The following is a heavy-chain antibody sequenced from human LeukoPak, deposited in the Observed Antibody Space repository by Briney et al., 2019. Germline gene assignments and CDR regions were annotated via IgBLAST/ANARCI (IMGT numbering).Heavy chain of an antibody. D-gene: IGHD3-22*01. J-gene: IGHJ5*02. V-gene: IGHV1-2*02. CDR1: GYTFTSYG. Sequence: ASVKVSCKASGYTFTSYGISWVRQAPGQGLEWMGWINPNSGGTNYAQKFQGRVTMTRDTSISTAYMELSRLRSDDTAVYYCARIGYYYDSSGPFDPWGQGTLVTVSS. CDR2: INPNSGGT. CDR3: ARIGYYYDSSGPFDP.